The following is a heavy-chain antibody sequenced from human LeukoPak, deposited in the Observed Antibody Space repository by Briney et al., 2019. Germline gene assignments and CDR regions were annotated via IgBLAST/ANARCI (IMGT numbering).Heavy chain of an antibody. CDR3: AREGSYGDQIDY. J-gene: IGHJ4*02. CDR2: INPNSGGT. Sequence: ASVKVSCKASGGTFSSYGISWVRQAPGQGLEWMGWINPNSGGTNYAQKFQGRITMTRDTSISTAYTELSRLRSDDTAVYYCAREGSYGDQIDYWGQGTLVTVSS. V-gene: IGHV1-2*02. CDR1: GGTFSSYG. D-gene: IGHD4-17*01.